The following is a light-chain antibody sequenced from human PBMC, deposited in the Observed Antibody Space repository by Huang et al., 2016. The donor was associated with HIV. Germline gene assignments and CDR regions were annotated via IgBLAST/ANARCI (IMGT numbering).Light chain of an antibody. V-gene: IGKV3-15*01. CDR3: QQYNNWPLT. CDR1: QSVSSN. CDR2: GAS. J-gene: IGKJ4*01. Sequence: EIVMTQSPATLSVSPGERATLSCRASQSVSSNLAWYQQKPGQAPRLLIDGASTRATGIPVRISGSGSGTEFTLTISSLQSEDFAVYYCQQYNNWPLTFGGGTKVEIK.